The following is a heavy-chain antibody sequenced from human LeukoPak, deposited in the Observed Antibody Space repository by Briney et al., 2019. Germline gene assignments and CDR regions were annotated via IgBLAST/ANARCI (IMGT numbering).Heavy chain of an antibody. V-gene: IGHV3-30*18. CDR3: AKVIRPVNYYDSSGEH. D-gene: IGHD3-22*01. CDR2: ISYDGSNK. CDR1: GFTFSSYG. Sequence: GGSLRLSCAASGFTFSSYGMHWVRQAPGKGLEWVAVISYDGSNKYYADSVKGRFTISRDNSKNTLYLQMNSLRAEDTAVYYCAKVIRPVNYYDSSGEHWGQGTLVTVSS. J-gene: IGHJ1*01.